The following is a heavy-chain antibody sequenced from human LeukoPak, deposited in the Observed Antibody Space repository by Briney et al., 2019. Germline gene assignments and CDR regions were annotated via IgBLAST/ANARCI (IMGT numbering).Heavy chain of an antibody. D-gene: IGHD1-26*01. CDR2: IYNDGNT. V-gene: IGHV3-53*01. Sequence: GGSLRLSCAASGFNVSSNYMSWVRQAPGKGLEWVSVIYNDGNTYYVESVKGRFTISRDNSKNTLYLHMNSLRAEDTAVYYCASSGGVNFQPYYYYYMDVWGKGTTVTVSS. CDR1: GFNVSSNY. J-gene: IGHJ6*03. CDR3: ASSGGVNFQPYYYYYMDV.